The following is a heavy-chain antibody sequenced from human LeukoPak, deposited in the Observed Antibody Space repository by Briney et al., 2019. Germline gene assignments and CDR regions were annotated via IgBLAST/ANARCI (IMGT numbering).Heavy chain of an antibody. CDR1: GLTSSSDS. Sequence: GGSLRLACAAAGLTSSSDSMAWVRKAPGKGLEWVASISVSSSDINYADSVKGRFTTSRENAKNSLYLQMNSLRAEATAVYYCARARAATGFPFDYWGQGTLVTVSS. J-gene: IGHJ4*02. CDR2: ISVSSSDI. V-gene: IGHV3-21*01. CDR3: ARARAATGFPFDY. D-gene: IGHD6-25*01.